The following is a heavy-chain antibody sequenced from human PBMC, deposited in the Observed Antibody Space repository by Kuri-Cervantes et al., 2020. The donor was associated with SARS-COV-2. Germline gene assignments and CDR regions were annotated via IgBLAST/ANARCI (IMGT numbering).Heavy chain of an antibody. J-gene: IGHJ4*02. CDR2: MNPNSGNT. Sequence: ASVKVSCKASGYTFTSYDINWVRQATGQGLEWMGWMNPNSGNTGYAQKFQGRVTITRNTSISTAYMELSSLRSEDTAVYYWARATHYDSSGYYYSFDYWGQGTLVTVSS. V-gene: IGHV1-8*03. CDR1: GYTFTSYD. CDR3: ARATHYDSSGYYYSFDY. D-gene: IGHD3-22*01.